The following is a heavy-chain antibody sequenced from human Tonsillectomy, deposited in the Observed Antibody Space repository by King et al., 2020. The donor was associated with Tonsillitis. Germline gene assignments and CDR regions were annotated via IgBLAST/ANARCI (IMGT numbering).Heavy chain of an antibody. CDR3: AKDNTLDYTITGSYYYYFYMDV. CDR1: GFTFDDYA. J-gene: IGHJ6*03. Sequence: VQLVESGGGLVQPGRSLRLSCAASGFTFDDYAMHWVRQPPGKGLEWVSGISWNSGNIGYADSVKGRFTISRDNAKNSLYLQMNSLRAEDTALYYCAKDNTLDYTITGSYYYYFYMDVWGKGTTVTVSS. D-gene: IGHD4-11*01. V-gene: IGHV3-9*01. CDR2: ISWNSGNI.